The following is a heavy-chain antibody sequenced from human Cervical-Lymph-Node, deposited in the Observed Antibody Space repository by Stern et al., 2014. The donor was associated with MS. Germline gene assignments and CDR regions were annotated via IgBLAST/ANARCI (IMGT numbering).Heavy chain of an antibody. D-gene: IGHD4-17*01. V-gene: IGHV5-51*01. CDR2: IYPGASDT. CDR3: ARDYGDYAFDY. CDR1: GYSFTANW. J-gene: IGHJ4*02. Sequence: EVQLVQSGAEVKKPGESLKISCKGSGYSFTANWIAWGGQMPGKGLEWMGIIYPGASDTRYSPSFQGQVTISADKSISTAYLQWSSLKASDTAMYYCARDYGDYAFDYWGQGTLVTVSS.